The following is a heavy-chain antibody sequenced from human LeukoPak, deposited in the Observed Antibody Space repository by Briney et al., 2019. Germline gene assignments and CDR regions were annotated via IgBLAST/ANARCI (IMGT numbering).Heavy chain of an antibody. D-gene: IGHD6-19*01. CDR2: INPSGGST. V-gene: IGHV1-46*01. J-gene: IGHJ4*02. Sequence: GASVKVSCKASGYPVTSYDMHWVRRAARQGPEWLGIINPSGGSTSYAQKCQGRVTMTRDTSTSTVYMELRSLRSEGTAVYYCARARRGSIAVDGPMFDYWGQGTLVTVPS. CDR1: GYPVTSYD. CDR3: ARARRGSIAVDGPMFDY.